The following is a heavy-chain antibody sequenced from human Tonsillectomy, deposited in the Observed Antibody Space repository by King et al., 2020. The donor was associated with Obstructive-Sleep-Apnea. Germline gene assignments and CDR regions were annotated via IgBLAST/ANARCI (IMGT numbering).Heavy chain of an antibody. CDR1: GGSINSSTYY. J-gene: IGHJ5*02. D-gene: IGHD2-15*01. CDR2: IYYSGRT. V-gene: IGHV4-39*07. CDR3: ARERAAATNWFDP. Sequence: QLQESGPGLVKTSETLSLTCTVSGGSINSSTYYWGWIRQPPGKGLEWIANIYYSGRTYYNPSLKSRVTISVDTSKNQFSLKLSSVTAADTAVYYCARERAAATNWFDPWGQGTLVTVSS.